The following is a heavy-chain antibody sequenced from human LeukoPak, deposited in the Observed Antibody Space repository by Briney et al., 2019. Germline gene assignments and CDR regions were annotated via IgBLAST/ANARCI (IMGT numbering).Heavy chain of an antibody. V-gene: IGHV4-59*01. J-gene: IGHJ5*02. Sequence: SETLSLTCTVSGGSISSYYWSWIRQPPGKGLEWIGYIYYSGSTNYNPSLKSRVTISVDTSKDQFSLKLSSVTAADTAVYYCARDRKGFDPRGQGTLVTVSS. CDR2: IYYSGST. CDR1: GGSISSYY. CDR3: ARDRKGFDP.